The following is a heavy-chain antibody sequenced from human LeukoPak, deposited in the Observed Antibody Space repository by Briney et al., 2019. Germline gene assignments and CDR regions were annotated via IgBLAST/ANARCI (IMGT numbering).Heavy chain of an antibody. Sequence: SETLSLTCTVSGGSISSSSYYWGWIRQPPGKGLEWIGSIYYSGSTYYNPSLKSRVTISVDTSKNQFSLKLSSVTAADTAVYYCAIIPWGLFLGHYMDVWGKGTTVTISS. J-gene: IGHJ6*03. CDR3: AIIPWGLFLGHYMDV. CDR1: GGSISSSSYY. D-gene: IGHD3-16*01. V-gene: IGHV4-39*01. CDR2: IYYSGST.